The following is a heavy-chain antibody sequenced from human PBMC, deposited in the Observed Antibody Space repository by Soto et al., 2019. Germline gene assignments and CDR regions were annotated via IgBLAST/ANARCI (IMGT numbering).Heavy chain of an antibody. D-gene: IGHD2-21*02. V-gene: IGHV4-39*01. CDR2: IYYSGRT. CDR3: ARQRTTVVTQAYSDH. J-gene: IGHJ4*02. CDR1: GESISSSSYY. Sequence: SETLSLTCIVSGESISSSSYYWGWIRQPPGRGMEWIGSIYYSGRTYYNPSFKSRVTISIDTSKNQFSLKLSSVTATDTAVYYCARQRTTVVTQAYSDHWGQGALVTVSS.